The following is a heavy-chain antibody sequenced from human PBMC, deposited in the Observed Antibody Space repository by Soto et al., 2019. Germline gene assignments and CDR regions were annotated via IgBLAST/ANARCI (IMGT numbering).Heavy chain of an antibody. V-gene: IGHV1-69*01. CDR3: ARRYYDSSGYYYDPGPFDY. CDR2: IIPIFGTA. CDR1: GGTFSSYA. J-gene: IGHJ4*02. D-gene: IGHD3-22*01. Sequence: QVQLVQSGAEVKKPGSSVKVSCKASGGTFSSYAISWVRQAPGQGLEWMGGIIPIFGTANYAQKFQGRVTITADESTSTAYRELSSLRSEDTAVYYCARRYYDSSGYYYDPGPFDYWGQGTLVTVSS.